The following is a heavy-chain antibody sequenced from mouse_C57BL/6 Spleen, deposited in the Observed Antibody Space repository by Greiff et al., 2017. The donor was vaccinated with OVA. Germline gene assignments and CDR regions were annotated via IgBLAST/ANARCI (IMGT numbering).Heavy chain of an antibody. CDR1: GYSFTSYY. Sequence: VQLQQSGPELVKPGASVKISCKASGYSFTSYYIHWVKQRPGQGLEWIGWIYPGSGNTKYNEKFKGKATLTADTSSSTAYMQLSGPTSEDTAVYNCARAELYDYDGRDYYARDYWGQGTSVTVSS. CDR2: IYPGSGNT. V-gene: IGHV1-66*01. CDR3: ARAELYDYDGRDYYARDY. J-gene: IGHJ4*01. D-gene: IGHD2-4*01.